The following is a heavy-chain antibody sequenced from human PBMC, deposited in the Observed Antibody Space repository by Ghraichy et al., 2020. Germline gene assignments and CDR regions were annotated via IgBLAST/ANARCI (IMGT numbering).Heavy chain of an antibody. V-gene: IGHV4-31*03. CDR2: IYYSGST. CDR1: GGSISSGGYY. D-gene: IGHD3-3*01. J-gene: IGHJ5*02. CDR3: ARESGYYDFWSGYLNWFDP. Sequence: SETLSLTCTVSGGSISSGGYYWSWIRQHPGKGLEWIGYIYYSGSTYYNPPLKSRVTISVDTSKNQFSLKLSSVTAADTAVYYCARESGYYDFWSGYLNWFDPWGQGTRVTFSS.